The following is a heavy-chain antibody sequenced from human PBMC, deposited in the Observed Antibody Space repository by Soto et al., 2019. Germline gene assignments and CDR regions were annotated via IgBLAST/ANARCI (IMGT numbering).Heavy chain of an antibody. V-gene: IGHV4-31*03. CDR1: GRSVSRGVYY. Sequence: PSETLSLTCTVSGRSVSRGVYYWTWIRHHPGRGLEWIGYIYHIGSPYYNPSLESRVTISLDTSKNQFSLNLTSVTAADTAIYYCVRDRALDSSGHWFDTWGQGTLVTVSS. CDR2: IYHIGSP. CDR3: VRDRALDSSGHWFDT. D-gene: IGHD6-19*01. J-gene: IGHJ5*02.